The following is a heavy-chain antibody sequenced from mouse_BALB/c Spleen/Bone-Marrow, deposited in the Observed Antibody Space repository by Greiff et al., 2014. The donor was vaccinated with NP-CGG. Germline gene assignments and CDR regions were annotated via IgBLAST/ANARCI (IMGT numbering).Heavy chain of an antibody. Sequence: VQLQESGAELVGPGASVTLSCKASGYKFTDYEMHWVKQTPVHGLEWIGSIDPETGGTAYNQNFKGKATLTADRSSTTAYMELRSLTSEDSAVQYCTREGIYFGYDVPMDYWGQGTSVTVSS. V-gene: IGHV1-15*01. CDR3: TREGIYFGYDVPMDY. CDR2: IDPETGGT. CDR1: GYKFTDYE. J-gene: IGHJ4*01. D-gene: IGHD2-2*01.